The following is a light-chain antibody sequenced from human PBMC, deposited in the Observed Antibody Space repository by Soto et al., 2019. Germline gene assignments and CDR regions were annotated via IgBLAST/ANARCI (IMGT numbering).Light chain of an antibody. CDR1: QSVSSN. CDR2: GAS. V-gene: IGKV3-15*01. Sequence: EIVMTQSPATLSVSPGERATLSCRASQSVSSNLAWYQQKPGQAPRLLIYGASTRATGIPARFSGSGSGTKFTLTISSLQSEDFAVYYCKQYNNWPRTFGQGTKVDIK. J-gene: IGKJ1*01. CDR3: KQYNNWPRT.